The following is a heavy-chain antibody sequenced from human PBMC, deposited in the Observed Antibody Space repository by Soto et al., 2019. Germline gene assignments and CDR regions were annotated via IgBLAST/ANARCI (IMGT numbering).Heavy chain of an antibody. V-gene: IGHV3-23*01. J-gene: IGHJ6*02. CDR1: GFTFSSYA. CDR3: AKSPPSFSNGVYYLYYYGMDD. CDR2: ISRSASAT. Sequence: GGSLRLSCEASGFTFSSYAMSWVRQAPGKGLEWVSAISRSASATYHAGSVKGRFTISRDNSENTVYLPMDSLRAEDTAIYYCAKSPPSFSNGVYYLYYYGMDDWGQGTTVTVSS. D-gene: IGHD2-8*01.